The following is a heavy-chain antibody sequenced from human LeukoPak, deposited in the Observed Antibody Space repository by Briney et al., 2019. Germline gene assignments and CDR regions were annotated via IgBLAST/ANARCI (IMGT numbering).Heavy chain of an antibody. V-gene: IGHV3-48*03. CDR3: ARRGFYDTSGYLFDY. D-gene: IGHD3-22*01. Sequence: PGGSLRLSCVASGFIFSRYEMNWVRQAPGKGLEWVSYISTSGSGTYYADSVKGRFTISRDNAKNSLYLQMNSLRAEDTAVYYCARRGFYDTSGYLFDYWGQGTLVTASS. CDR2: ISTSGSGT. J-gene: IGHJ4*02. CDR1: GFIFSRYE.